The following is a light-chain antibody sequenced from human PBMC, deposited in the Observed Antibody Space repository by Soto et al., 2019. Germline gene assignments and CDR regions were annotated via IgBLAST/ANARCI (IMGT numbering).Light chain of an antibody. CDR1: QSVSSIY. V-gene: IGKV3-20*01. CDR3: QQYAGLPWT. J-gene: IGKJ1*01. Sequence: EIVVTQSPGTLSLSPGERATLSCRASQSVSSIYLAWYQQKPGQTPRLLIYASSSRATGIPDRFSGSGSGTHFTLTITRLEPEDFAVYYWQQYAGLPWTFGQGTKVEI. CDR2: ASS.